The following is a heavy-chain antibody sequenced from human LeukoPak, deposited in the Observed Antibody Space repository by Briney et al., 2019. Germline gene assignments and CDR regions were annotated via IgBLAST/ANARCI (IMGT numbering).Heavy chain of an antibody. D-gene: IGHD6-13*01. CDR3: ARAGIVAADTNWYQYSGMDV. Sequence: GGSLRLSCAASGFTFGTFPMTWFRKVQGKGLEGVYAFSIIGSYIYYTDSLKGQLTVSRDNAKNSVFLQMNSLRAEDTAVYYCARAGIVAADTNWYQYSGMDVWGQGTTVTVSS. J-gene: IGHJ6*02. CDR1: GFTFGTFP. CDR2: FSIIGSYI. V-gene: IGHV3-21*01.